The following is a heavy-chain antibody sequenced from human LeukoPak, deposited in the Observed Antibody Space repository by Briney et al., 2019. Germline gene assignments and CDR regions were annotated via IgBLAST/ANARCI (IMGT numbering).Heavy chain of an antibody. CDR1: DGSISSYY. D-gene: IGHD3-3*01. J-gene: IGHJ4*02. CDR3: AREFSWSGFFDY. CDR2: IYDSGST. Sequence: SETLSLTCTVSDGSISSYYWSWTRQPPGKGLEWIGHIYDSGSTNYNPSLKSRVTISVDTSKNQFSLKLSSVTAADTAVYYCAREFSWSGFFDYWGQGTLVTVSS. V-gene: IGHV4-59*01.